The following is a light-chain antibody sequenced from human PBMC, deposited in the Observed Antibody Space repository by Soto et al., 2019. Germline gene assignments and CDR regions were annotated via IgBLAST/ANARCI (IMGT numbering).Light chain of an antibody. CDR3: QQYGSLPRGWYT. Sequence: EIVLTQSPGTLSLSPGERATLSCRASQSVSSSYLAWYQQKPGQAPRLLIYGASSSATGIPARFSGSGSGTDFPFTISSLESEDFAVYFCQQYGSLPRGWYTFGQGTKLEIK. CDR2: GAS. J-gene: IGKJ2*01. V-gene: IGKV3-20*01. CDR1: QSVSSSY.